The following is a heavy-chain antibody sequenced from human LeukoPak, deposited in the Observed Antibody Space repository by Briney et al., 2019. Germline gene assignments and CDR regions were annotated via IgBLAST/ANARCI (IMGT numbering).Heavy chain of an antibody. Sequence: GASVKVSYKASGYTFTSYDINWVRQATGQGLEWMGWMNPNSGNTGYAQKFQGRVTMTRNTSISTAYMELSSLRSEDTAVYYCARGSGVRGVITLYYFDYWGQGTLVTVSS. J-gene: IGHJ4*02. CDR2: MNPNSGNT. CDR1: GYTFTSYD. V-gene: IGHV1-8*01. D-gene: IGHD3-10*01. CDR3: ARGSGVRGVITLYYFDY.